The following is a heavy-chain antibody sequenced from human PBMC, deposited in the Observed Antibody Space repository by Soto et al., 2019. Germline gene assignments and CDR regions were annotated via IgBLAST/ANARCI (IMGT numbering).Heavy chain of an antibody. Sequence: QVQLQESGPGLVKPSETLSLTCTVSGGSISSYYWSWIRQPPGKGLEWIGYIYYSGSTNYNPSLMSRVTISVDPSKNQFSLKLSSVTAADTAVYYCASQTPKSGDYYYGMDVWGQGTTVTVSS. D-gene: IGHD4-17*01. CDR1: GGSISSYY. CDR2: IYYSGST. CDR3: ASQTPKSGDYYYGMDV. V-gene: IGHV4-59*08. J-gene: IGHJ6*02.